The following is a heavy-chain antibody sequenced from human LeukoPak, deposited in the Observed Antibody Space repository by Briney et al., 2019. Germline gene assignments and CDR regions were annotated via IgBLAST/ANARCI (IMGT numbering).Heavy chain of an antibody. CDR1: GGSFSGYY. Sequence: PSETLSLTCAVYGGSFSGYYWSWIRQPPGKGLEWIGEINHSGSTNYNPSLKSRVTISVDTSKNQFSLKLSSVTAADTAVYYCARGRLAAADFDYWGQGTLVTVSS. D-gene: IGHD6-13*01. CDR3: ARGRLAAADFDY. V-gene: IGHV4-34*01. J-gene: IGHJ4*02. CDR2: INHSGST.